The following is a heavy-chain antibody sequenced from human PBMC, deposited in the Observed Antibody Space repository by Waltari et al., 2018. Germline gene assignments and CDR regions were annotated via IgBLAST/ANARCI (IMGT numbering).Heavy chain of an antibody. J-gene: IGHJ6*03. CDR2: IYTSGRT. Sequence: QVQLQESGPGLVKPSQTLSLTCTVSGGSISSGSYYWSWIRQPAGKGLEWIGRIYTSGRTNDNPSLERRVTRAVDTSKNQFSMKLSSVTGADTAVYYCARIPVYYYYMDVWGKGTTVTVSS. D-gene: IGHD2-2*02. CDR1: GGSISSGSYY. V-gene: IGHV4-61*02. CDR3: ARIPVYYYYMDV.